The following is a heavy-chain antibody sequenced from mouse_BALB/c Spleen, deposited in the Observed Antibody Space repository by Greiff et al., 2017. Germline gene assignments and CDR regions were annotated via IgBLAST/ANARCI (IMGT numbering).Heavy chain of an antibody. Sequence: QVQLQQPGAELVKPGASVKLSCKASGYTFTSYWMHWVKQRPGQGLEWIGEINPSNGRTNYNEKFKSKATLTVDKSSTTAYMQLSSLTSEDSAVYYCARRGPFGNYDYWGQGTTLTVSS. CDR3: ARRGPFGNYDY. CDR1: GYTFTSYW. J-gene: IGHJ2*01. CDR2: INPSNGRT. D-gene: IGHD2-1*01. V-gene: IGHV1S81*02.